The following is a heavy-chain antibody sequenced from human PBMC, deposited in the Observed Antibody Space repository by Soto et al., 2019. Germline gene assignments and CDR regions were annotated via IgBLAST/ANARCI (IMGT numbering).Heavy chain of an antibody. CDR1: GFTFSDYG. Sequence: GGSLRLSCAASGFTFSDYGMHWVRQAPGKGLEWVAVIWFDGSNKYYAGSVKGRFTVSRDNSKNTVYLQMNGLRAEDTGVFYCARDPSHGSGSYLDYWGQGTLVTVSS. D-gene: IGHD3-10*01. CDR3: ARDPSHGSGSYLDY. J-gene: IGHJ4*02. CDR2: IWFDGSNK. V-gene: IGHV3-33*01.